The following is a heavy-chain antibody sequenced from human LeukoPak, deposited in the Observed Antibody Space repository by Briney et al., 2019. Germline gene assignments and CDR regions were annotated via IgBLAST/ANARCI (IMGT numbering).Heavy chain of an antibody. CDR3: ARVPTPEPYCSSTSCRYGMDV. Sequence: GGSLRLSCAASGFTVSSNYMSWVRQAPGKGLEWVSVIYSGGSTYYADSVKGRFTISRHNSKNTLYLQMNSLRSEDTAVYYCARVPTPEPYCSSTSCRYGMDVWGQGTTVTVSS. CDR2: IYSGGST. D-gene: IGHD2-2*01. V-gene: IGHV3-53*04. CDR1: GFTVSSNY. J-gene: IGHJ6*02.